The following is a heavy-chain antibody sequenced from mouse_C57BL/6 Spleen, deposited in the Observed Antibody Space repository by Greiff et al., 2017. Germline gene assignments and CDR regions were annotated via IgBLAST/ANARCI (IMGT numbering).Heavy chain of an antibody. CDR2: IYPGDGDT. D-gene: IGHD2-4*01. CDR3: ARSGDYGWYYFDY. V-gene: IGHV1-80*01. J-gene: IGHJ2*01. CDR1: GYAFSSYW. Sequence: QVQLKESGAELVKPGASVKISCKASGYAFSSYWMNWVKQRPGKGLEWIGQIYPGDGDTNYNGKFKGKATLTADKSSSTAYMQLSSLTSEDSAVYFCARSGDYGWYYFDYWGQGTTLTVSS.